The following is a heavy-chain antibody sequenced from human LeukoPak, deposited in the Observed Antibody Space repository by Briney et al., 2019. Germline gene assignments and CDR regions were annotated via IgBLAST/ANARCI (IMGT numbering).Heavy chain of an antibody. J-gene: IGHJ4*02. V-gene: IGHV3-9*03. D-gene: IGHD1-26*01. CDR3: AKDSGSYYHAGHLFDY. CDR2: ISWNSGSI. Sequence: GRSLRLSCAASGFTFDDYAMHWVRQAPGKGLEWVSGISWNSGSIGYADSVKGRFTISRDNAKNSLYLQMNSLRAEDMALYYCAKDSGSYYHAGHLFDYWGQGTLVTVSS. CDR1: GFTFDDYA.